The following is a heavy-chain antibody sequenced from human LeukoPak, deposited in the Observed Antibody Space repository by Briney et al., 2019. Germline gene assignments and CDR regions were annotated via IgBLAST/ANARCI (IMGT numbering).Heavy chain of an antibody. CDR1: GGSISSGSYY. Sequence: SQTLSLTCTVSGGSISSGSYYWSWIRQPAGKGLEWIGRIYTSGSTNYNPSLKSRVTMSVDTSKNQFSLKLSSVTAADTAVYYCARDQTYYDFWSGLQETGAYYYYYMDVWGKGTTVTVSS. CDR3: ARDQTYYDFWSGLQETGAYYYYYMDV. V-gene: IGHV4-61*02. J-gene: IGHJ6*03. CDR2: IYTSGST. D-gene: IGHD3-3*01.